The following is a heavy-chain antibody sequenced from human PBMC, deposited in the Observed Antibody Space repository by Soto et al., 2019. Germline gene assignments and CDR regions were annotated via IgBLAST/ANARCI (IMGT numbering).Heavy chain of an antibody. Sequence: ASVKVSCKASGYTFTNYGFSWVRQAPGQGLEWMGWISGYNGNTKYAEKFQGRVTMTTDTSTSTAHMELRSLRSDDTAVYYCATDSPRRFFQWLREYLYYNMDVWGQGTTVTVSS. CDR3: ATDSPRRFFQWLREYLYYNMDV. J-gene: IGHJ6*02. CDR1: GYTFTNYG. V-gene: IGHV1-18*01. CDR2: ISGYNGNT. D-gene: IGHD3-3*01.